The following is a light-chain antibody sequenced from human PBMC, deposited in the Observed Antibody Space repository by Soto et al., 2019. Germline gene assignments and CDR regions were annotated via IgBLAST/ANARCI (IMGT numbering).Light chain of an antibody. CDR3: QSYDSSLRGHWV. J-gene: IGLJ3*02. CDR2: DNI. Sequence: QAVLTQPPSVSGAPGQRVTISCTGSSSNIGSGDDVHWYQQLPGTAPKLLIYDNINRPSGVPDRFSGSRSGTSASLAITGLQAEDEADYYCQSYDSSLRGHWVFGGGTKLTVL. CDR1: SSNIGSGDD. V-gene: IGLV1-40*01.